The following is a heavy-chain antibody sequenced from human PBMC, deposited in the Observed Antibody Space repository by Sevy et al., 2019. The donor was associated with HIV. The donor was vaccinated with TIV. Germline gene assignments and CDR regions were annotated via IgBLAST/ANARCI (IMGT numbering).Heavy chain of an antibody. CDR2: IYTSGST. V-gene: IGHV4-61*02. D-gene: IGHD4-17*01. Sequence: SETLSLTCTVSGDSISSGSYSWSWIRQPAGKGLEWLGRIYTSGSTNYNPSLKSRVTMSVDTSKNPFSLKLTSVTAADTAVYYCAGGWITTVFDYWGQGSLVTVSS. CDR3: AGGWITTVFDY. J-gene: IGHJ4*02. CDR1: GDSISSGSYS.